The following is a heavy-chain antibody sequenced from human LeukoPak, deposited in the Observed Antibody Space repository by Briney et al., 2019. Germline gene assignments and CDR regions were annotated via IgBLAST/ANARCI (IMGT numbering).Heavy chain of an antibody. CDR2: INTNTGNP. Sequence: ASVKVSCKASGYTFTNYGINWVRQAPGQGLEWMGWINTNTGNPTYAQGFAERFVFSLDNSVFTAYLQISSLKAEDTAVYYCAKTNSPYWFDPWGQGTLVTVSS. V-gene: IGHV7-4-1*02. J-gene: IGHJ5*02. CDR3: AKTNSPYWFDP. CDR1: GYTFTNYG. D-gene: IGHD1-14*01.